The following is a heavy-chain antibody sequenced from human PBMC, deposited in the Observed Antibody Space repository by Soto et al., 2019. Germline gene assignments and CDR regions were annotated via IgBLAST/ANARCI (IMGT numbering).Heavy chain of an antibody. CDR2: ISWNSGNI. Sequence: EVQLVESGGGLVQPGRSLRLSCVASGFSFGDYGMHRVRQAPGRGPEWVSGISWNSGNIGYAETVKGRFTISRDNAKNSLYLQMNSLRAEDTALYYCVKDGLTSVFGLVHDGSDIWGHGTMVTVSS. V-gene: IGHV3-9*01. CDR1: GFSFGDYG. D-gene: IGHD3-3*01. J-gene: IGHJ3*02. CDR3: VKDGLTSVFGLVHDGSDI.